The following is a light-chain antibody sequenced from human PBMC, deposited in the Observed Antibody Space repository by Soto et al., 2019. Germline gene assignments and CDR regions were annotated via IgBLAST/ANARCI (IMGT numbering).Light chain of an antibody. CDR2: LGS. V-gene: IGKV2-28*01. J-gene: IGKJ5*01. CDR1: QSLLHSNGYNY. Sequence: DIVMTQSPLSLPVTPGEPASISCRSSQSLLHSNGYNYLDWYLQKPGQSPQLLIYLGSTRASGVPDRISGSGSCKDFTLKISRVEADDVGVYYCMQALQTTVVTFGQGTLLEIK. CDR3: MQALQTTVVT.